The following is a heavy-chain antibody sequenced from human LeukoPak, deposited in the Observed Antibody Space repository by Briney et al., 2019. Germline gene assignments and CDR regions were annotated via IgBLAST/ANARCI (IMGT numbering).Heavy chain of an antibody. CDR2: INDSGST. Sequence: SETLSLTCAVYGGSFSDYYRSWIRQPPGKGLEWIGEINDSGSTYYNPSLKSRVTMSVDTSKNQFSLKLSSVTAADTAVYYCARVVNTMVRGSKNWFDPWGQGTLVTVSS. J-gene: IGHJ5*02. CDR1: GGSFSDYY. D-gene: IGHD3-10*01. V-gene: IGHV4-34*01. CDR3: ARVVNTMVRGSKNWFDP.